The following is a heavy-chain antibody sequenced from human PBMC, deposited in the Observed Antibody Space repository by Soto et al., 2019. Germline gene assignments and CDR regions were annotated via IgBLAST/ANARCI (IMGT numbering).Heavy chain of an antibody. CDR1: GFTFSTYT. Sequence: QVQLVESGGDVVQPGRSLRLSCTASGFTFSTYTMHWVRQSPGKGLEWLAFISDDGDNRYYAESVRGRFTISRDNSKNTLYLQMDSLRPEDTAVYYCARDGPIAAAGNNWFDPWGQGTRVTVSS. CDR3: ARDGPIAAAGNNWFDP. J-gene: IGHJ5*02. D-gene: IGHD6-13*01. CDR2: ISDDGDNR. V-gene: IGHV3-30-3*01.